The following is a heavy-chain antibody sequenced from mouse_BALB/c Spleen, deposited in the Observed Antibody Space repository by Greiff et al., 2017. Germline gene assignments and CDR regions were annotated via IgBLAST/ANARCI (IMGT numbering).Heavy chain of an antibody. CDR3: TRYYYGSSLYAMDY. V-gene: IGHV6-6*02. CDR2: IRLKSNNYAT. D-gene: IGHD1-1*01. CDR1: GFTFSNYW. Sequence: EVMLVESGGGLVQPGGSMKLSCVASGFTFSNYWMNWVRQSPEKGLEWVAEIRLKSNNYATHYAESVKGRFTISRDDSKSSVYLQMNNLRAEDTGIYYCTRYYYGSSLYAMDYWGQGTSVTVSS. J-gene: IGHJ4*01.